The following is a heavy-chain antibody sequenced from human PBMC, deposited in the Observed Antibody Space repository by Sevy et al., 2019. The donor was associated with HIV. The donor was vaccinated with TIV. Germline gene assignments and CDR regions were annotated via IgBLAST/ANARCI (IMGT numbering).Heavy chain of an antibody. V-gene: IGHV1-2*02. J-gene: IGHJ4*02. CDR3: GKGFAEHQMGRGYLFDH. CDR1: GDTFSGYY. Sequence: ASVKVSCKASGDTFSGYYVHWVRQAPGQGLEWMGWINPNSGGTNYAQKFQGRVTMTRDTSISTAYMELRRLRSGDTGKVYRGKGFAEHQMGRGYLFDHWGQGTLVTVSS. CDR2: INPNSGGT. D-gene: IGHD1-1*01.